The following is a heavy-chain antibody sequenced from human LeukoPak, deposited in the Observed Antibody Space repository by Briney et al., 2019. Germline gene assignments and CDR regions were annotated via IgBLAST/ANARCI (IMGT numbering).Heavy chain of an antibody. J-gene: IGHJ3*02. CDR1: GYTFTGYY. V-gene: IGHV1-24*01. CDR3: ATGMLGATFDI. D-gene: IGHD1-26*01. Sequence: ASVKVSCKASGYTFTGYYMHWVRQAPGKGLEWMGGFDPEDGETIYAQKFQGRVTMTEDTSTDTAYMELSSLRSEDTAVYYCATGMLGATFDIWGQGTMVTVSS. CDR2: FDPEDGET.